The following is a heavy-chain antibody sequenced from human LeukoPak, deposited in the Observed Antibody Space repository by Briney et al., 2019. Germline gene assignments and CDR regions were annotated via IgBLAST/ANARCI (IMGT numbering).Heavy chain of an antibody. CDR1: GYPFSSFG. J-gene: IGHJ4*02. Sequence: GGSLRLPCAASGYPFSSFGMHWVRQAPGKGLEWVAIVWYDGSKRYYADSVKGRFTISRDDSKNTLYLQMNSLRAEDTAVYYCARDGKGFGELLYWGQGTLVTVSS. V-gene: IGHV3-33*01. CDR3: ARDGKGFGELLY. CDR2: VWYDGSKR. D-gene: IGHD3-10*01.